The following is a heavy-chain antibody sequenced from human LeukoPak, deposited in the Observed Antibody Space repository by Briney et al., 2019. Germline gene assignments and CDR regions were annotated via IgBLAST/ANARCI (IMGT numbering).Heavy chain of an antibody. Sequence: GGSLILSCAASGFTFSSFSMTWVRQAPGKGLEWVSYISSSSDTIYYADSVKGRFTISRDNAKNSLYLQMNSLRDEDTAVYYCARAVSGSPGYWGQGTLVTVSS. CDR1: GFTFSSFS. D-gene: IGHD6-19*01. J-gene: IGHJ4*02. CDR3: ARAVSGSPGY. CDR2: ISSSSDTI. V-gene: IGHV3-48*02.